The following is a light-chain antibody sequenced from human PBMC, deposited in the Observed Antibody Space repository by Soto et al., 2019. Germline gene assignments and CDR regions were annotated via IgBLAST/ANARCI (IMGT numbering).Light chain of an antibody. CDR2: GAS. CDR1: QRVSSN. J-gene: IGKJ4*01. V-gene: IGKV3-15*01. Sequence: EVMMTQSPATLSVSLGERDTLSCRASQRVSSNLAWYQQKPGQAPRLLCYGASTRATGIPARFSGSGTGSEFTLTINSLQSEDVAVYYCQKYNNWTLTFGGGTKVDIK. CDR3: QKYNNWTLT.